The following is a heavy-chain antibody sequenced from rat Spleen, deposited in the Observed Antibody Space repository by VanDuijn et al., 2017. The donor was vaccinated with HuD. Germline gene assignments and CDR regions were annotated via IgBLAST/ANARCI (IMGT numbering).Heavy chain of an antibody. V-gene: IGHV5-31*01. CDR2: ITNTGGST. Sequence: EVQLMESGGGLVQPGRSLKLSCVASGFTFSYYWMTWIRQAPGKGLEWVASITNTGGSTYYPDSVKGRFTISRDNAETTLYLQMNSLRSEDTATYYCTRMYTTDYYWYFDFWGPGTMVTVSS. D-gene: IGHD1-6*01. CDR1: GFTFSYYW. CDR3: TRMYTTDYYWYFDF. J-gene: IGHJ1*01.